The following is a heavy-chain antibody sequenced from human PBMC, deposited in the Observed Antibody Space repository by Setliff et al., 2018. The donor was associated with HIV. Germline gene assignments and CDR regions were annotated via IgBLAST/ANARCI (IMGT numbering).Heavy chain of an antibody. Sequence: SGPTLVNPPASVKVSCKASGYIFTGYYMHWVRQAPGQGLEWMGVINPSGGSTSYAQRFQGRVTMTRDTSTSTVYMELRSLSSEDTAVYYCARDPDTAAEYYYDSSGYFDYWGQGTLVTVSS. CDR3: ARDPDTAAEYYYDSSGYFDY. J-gene: IGHJ4*02. CDR2: INPSGGST. D-gene: IGHD3-22*01. V-gene: IGHV1-46*01. CDR1: GYIFTGYY.